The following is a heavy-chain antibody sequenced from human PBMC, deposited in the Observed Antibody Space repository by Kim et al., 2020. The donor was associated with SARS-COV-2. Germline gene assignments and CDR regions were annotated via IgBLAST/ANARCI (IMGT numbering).Heavy chain of an antibody. Sequence: SVKVSCKASGGTFSSYAISWVRQAPGQGLEWMGGIIPIFGTANYAQKFQGRVTITADKSTSTAYMELSSLRSEDTAVYYCARTRFGEFLFDYWGQGTLVTVSS. D-gene: IGHD3-10*01. CDR1: GGTFSSYA. V-gene: IGHV1-69*06. CDR2: IIPIFGTA. CDR3: ARTRFGEFLFDY. J-gene: IGHJ4*02.